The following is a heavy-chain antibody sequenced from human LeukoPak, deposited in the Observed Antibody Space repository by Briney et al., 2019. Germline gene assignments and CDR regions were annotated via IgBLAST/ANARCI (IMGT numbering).Heavy chain of an antibody. Sequence: PGESLRLSCAASGFTFTTYWMSWVRQAPGKGLEWVANIKQGGTEKYYVDSVKGRFTISRDNAKNTLYLQMNSLRAEDTAVYYCARGPSGYHTTGGPGTLVTVSS. CDR3: ARGPSGYHTT. D-gene: IGHD5-12*01. V-gene: IGHV3-7*01. J-gene: IGHJ4*01. CDR2: IKQGGTEK. CDR1: GFTFTTYW.